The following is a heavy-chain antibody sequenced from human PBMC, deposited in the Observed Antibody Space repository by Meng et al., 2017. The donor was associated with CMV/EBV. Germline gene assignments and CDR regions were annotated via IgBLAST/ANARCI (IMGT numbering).Heavy chain of an antibody. V-gene: IGHV5-51*07. D-gene: IGHD6-13*01. CDR3: ARSFRFGHSSPTGYYYYGMDV. Sequence: GGSLRLSCKGSGYSFTSYWIGWVHQMPGKGLEWMGIIYPGDSDTRYSPSFQGQVTISADKSISTAYLQWSSLKASDTAMYYCARSFRFGHSSPTGYYYYGMDVWGQGTTVTVSS. CDR2: IYPGDSDT. CDR1: GYSFTSYW. J-gene: IGHJ6*02.